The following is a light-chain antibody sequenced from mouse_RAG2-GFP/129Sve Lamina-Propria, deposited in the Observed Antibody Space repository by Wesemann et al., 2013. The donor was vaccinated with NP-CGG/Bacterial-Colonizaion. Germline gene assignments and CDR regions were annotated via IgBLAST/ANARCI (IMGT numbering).Light chain of an antibody. Sequence: DIVMTQSQKFMSTSVGDRVSVTCKASQNVGTNVAWYQQKPGRSPKLLIYSASNRYTGVPDRFTGSGSGTDFTLTISNMQSEDLADYFCQQYSSYPFTFGSGTKLEIK. CDR2: SAS. V-gene: IGKV6-13*01. CDR3: QQYSSYPFT. J-gene: IGKJ4*01. CDR1: QNVGTN.